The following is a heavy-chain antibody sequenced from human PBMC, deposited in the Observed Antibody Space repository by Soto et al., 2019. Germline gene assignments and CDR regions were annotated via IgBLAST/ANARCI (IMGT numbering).Heavy chain of an antibody. CDR2: ISYDGSNK. J-gene: IGHJ6*02. V-gene: IGHV3-30-3*01. Sequence: PGGFLRLSCAASGFTFSSYAMHWVRQAPGKGLEWVAVISYDGSNKYYADSVKGRFTISRDNSKNTLYLQMNSLRAEDTAVYYCARDLPYYYDSSYGMDVWGQGTTVTVSS. D-gene: IGHD3-22*01. CDR1: GFTFSSYA. CDR3: ARDLPYYYDSSYGMDV.